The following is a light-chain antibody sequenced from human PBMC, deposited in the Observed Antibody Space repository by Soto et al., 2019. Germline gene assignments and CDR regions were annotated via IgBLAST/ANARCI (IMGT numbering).Light chain of an antibody. CDR2: GAS. J-gene: IGKJ2*01. CDR1: QSIGTW. CDR3: QQYNTDRYS. Sequence: DIQMTQSPSILSASIRDRVTITCRASQSIGTWLAWYQQKPGKAPKLLIYGASTVESGVPSRFSGSGSGTEFTPTSSSLQPDGFATYFCQQYNTDRYSFGQGTKVDIK. V-gene: IGKV1-5*01.